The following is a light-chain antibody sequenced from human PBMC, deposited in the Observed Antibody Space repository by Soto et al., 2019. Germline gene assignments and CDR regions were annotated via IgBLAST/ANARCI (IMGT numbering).Light chain of an antibody. V-gene: IGKV3-11*01. CDR2: DAS. CDR3: QQSYSISPMT. Sequence: EIVLTQSPATLSLSPGERATLSCRASQSVSSYLAWYQQKPGQAPRLLIYDASIRATGIPARFSGSGSGTDFTLTISSLQPEDYATYYCQQSYSISPMTFGQGTRLEIK. J-gene: IGKJ5*01. CDR1: QSVSSY.